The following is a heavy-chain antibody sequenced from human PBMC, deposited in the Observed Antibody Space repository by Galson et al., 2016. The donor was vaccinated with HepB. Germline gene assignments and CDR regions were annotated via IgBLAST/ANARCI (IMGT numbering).Heavy chain of an antibody. D-gene: IGHD2/OR15-2a*01. CDR1: GFTFNRRG. CDR3: ARRHEYCPPVGCSVDY. CDR2: ESMGGRRK. Sequence: SLRLSCAASGFTFNRRGMHWVRQAPGKGLEWVAAESMGGRRKFYADSVKGRFTISRDNSNNMLFLQMSSLMADYTAVYYCARRHEYCPPVGCSVDYWGQGTLVSASS. V-gene: IGHV3-30*03. J-gene: IGHJ4*02.